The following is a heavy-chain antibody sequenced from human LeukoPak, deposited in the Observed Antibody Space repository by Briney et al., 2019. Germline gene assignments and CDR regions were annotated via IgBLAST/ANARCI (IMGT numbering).Heavy chain of an antibody. CDR2: IYHSGCT. V-gene: IGHV4-59*08. CDR1: GGSISRYY. Sequence: SEALSLTCTVSGGSISRYYWSWMRQPPGKGLEWIGNIYHSGCTYYNPPLKSRVTISVDKSKNQFSLTLSSVTATDTAVYYCARADYGDYDLRPEYFQHWGQGTLVTVSS. D-gene: IGHD4-17*01. CDR3: ARADYGDYDLRPEYFQH. J-gene: IGHJ1*01.